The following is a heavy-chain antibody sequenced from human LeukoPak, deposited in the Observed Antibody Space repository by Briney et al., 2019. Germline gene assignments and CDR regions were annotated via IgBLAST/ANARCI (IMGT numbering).Heavy chain of an antibody. V-gene: IGHV3-30*04. J-gene: IGHJ4*02. D-gene: IGHD4-17*01. CDR3: AKELTSMTTVTTGIDY. Sequence: GGSLRLSCAASGLTFSSYAMHWVRQAPGKGLEWVALISYDGSNKYYADSVKGRFTISRDNSKNTLYLQMNSLRAEDTAVYYCAKELTSMTTVTTGIDYWGQGTLVTVSS. CDR1: GLTFSSYA. CDR2: ISYDGSNK.